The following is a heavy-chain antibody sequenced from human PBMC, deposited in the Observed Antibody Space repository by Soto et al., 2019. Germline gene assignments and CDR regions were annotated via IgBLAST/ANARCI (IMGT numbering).Heavy chain of an antibody. V-gene: IGHV3-74*01. CDR1: GFTVSSYW. CDR2: INSDGSST. Sequence: GSLRLSCAASGFTVSSYWMHWVRQAPGKGLVWVSRINSDGSSTSYADSVKGRFTISRDNAKNTLYLQMNSLRAEDTAVYYCWFGVAVAGPYWGQGTLVTVSS. J-gene: IGHJ4*02. D-gene: IGHD6-19*01. CDR3: WFGVAVAGPY.